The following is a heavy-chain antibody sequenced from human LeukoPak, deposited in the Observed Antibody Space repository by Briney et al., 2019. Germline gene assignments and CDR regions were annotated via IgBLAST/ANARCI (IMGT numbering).Heavy chain of an antibody. CDR1: GGSFSGYY. CDR2: INHSGST. Sequence: SETLSLTCAVYGGSFSGYYWSWIRQPPGKGLEWIGEINHSGSTNYNPSLKSRVTISVDTSKNQFSLKLSSVTAADTAVYYCARGPLNWGSFHYYYYGMDVRGQGTTVTVSS. CDR3: ARGPLNWGSFHYYYYGMDV. V-gene: IGHV4-34*01. D-gene: IGHD7-27*01. J-gene: IGHJ6*02.